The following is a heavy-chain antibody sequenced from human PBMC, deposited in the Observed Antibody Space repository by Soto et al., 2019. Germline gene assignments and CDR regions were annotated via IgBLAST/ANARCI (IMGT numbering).Heavy chain of an antibody. CDR1: GGTFSSYA. D-gene: IGHD1-26*01. CDR3: ASSPSSGSYYIS. V-gene: IGHV1-69*12. J-gene: IGHJ5*02. Sequence: QVQLVQSGAEVKKPGSSVKVSCKASGGTFSSYAISWVRQAPGQGLEGMGGIIPIFGTANYAQKFQGRVTVTADEPTSTAYMGLSSLRSEDTAVYYCASSPSSGSYYISWGRGTLVTVSS. CDR2: IIPIFGTA.